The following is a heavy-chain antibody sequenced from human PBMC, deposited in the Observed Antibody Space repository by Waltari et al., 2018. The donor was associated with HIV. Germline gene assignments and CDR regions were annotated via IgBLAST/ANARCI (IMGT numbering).Heavy chain of an antibody. Sequence: QVQLVESGGGVVPPGRSLRLSCAASGFTFNTYAMHWVRQAPGKGLEWVADVSYDGSDKHYADSVKDRFTTSRDNAKNTVYLQLSSLRAEDTAAYYCAKDVRYWDGLFYVGHDAFDVWGQGTMVTVSS. J-gene: IGHJ3*01. V-gene: IGHV3-30-3*02. CDR1: GFTFNTYA. CDR3: AKDVRYWDGLFYVGHDAFDV. D-gene: IGHD3-3*01. CDR2: VSYDGSDK.